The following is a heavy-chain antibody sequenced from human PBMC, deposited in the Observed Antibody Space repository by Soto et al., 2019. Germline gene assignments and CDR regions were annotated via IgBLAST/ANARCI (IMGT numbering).Heavy chain of an antibody. CDR2: VFHSATT. Sequence: SETLSLTCTVSGDSFSDYYWNWVRQVPGKGLEWIGFVFHSATTSYNPSLKTRVAISDDTSKKQFSLRLTSVTAADTAIYYCARGHYSSGWPIDHWGQGILVTVSS. V-gene: IGHV4-59*01. D-gene: IGHD6-19*01. J-gene: IGHJ4*02. CDR1: GDSFSDYY. CDR3: ARGHYSSGWPIDH.